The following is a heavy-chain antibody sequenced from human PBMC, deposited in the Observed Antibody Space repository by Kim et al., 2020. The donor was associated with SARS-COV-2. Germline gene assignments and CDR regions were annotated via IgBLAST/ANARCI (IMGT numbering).Heavy chain of an antibody. V-gene: IGHV3-11*01. CDR2: SAGSST. CDR3: VREPSN. J-gene: IGHJ4*02. Sequence: SAGSSTAYADSVNGRFTISRDSAKRSVSLQMNSLTPEDTAVYYCVREPSNWGQGTLVTVSS.